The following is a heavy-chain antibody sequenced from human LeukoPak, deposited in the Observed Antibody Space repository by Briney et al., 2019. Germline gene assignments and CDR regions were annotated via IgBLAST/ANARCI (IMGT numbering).Heavy chain of an antibody. V-gene: IGHV3-30*04. D-gene: IGHD2-8*01. CDR1: GFTFSSYA. CDR2: IPYDGSNK. Sequence: GGSLRLSCAASGFTFSSYAMHWVRQAPGKGLEWVAVIPYDGSNKYYADSVKGRFTISRDNSKNTLCLQMNSLRAEDTAVYYCARDYCTNGVCRFDYWGQGTLVTVSS. CDR3: ARDYCTNGVCRFDY. J-gene: IGHJ4*02.